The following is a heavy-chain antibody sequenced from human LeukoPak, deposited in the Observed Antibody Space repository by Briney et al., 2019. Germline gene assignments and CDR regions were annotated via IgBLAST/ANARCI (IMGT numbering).Heavy chain of an antibody. V-gene: IGHV5-51*01. CDR2: IYPRDSTT. CDR1: GYDSGVSFTSHS. Sequence: GESLKISCQGSGYDSGVSFTSHSIAWVRQMPGKGLEWMGIIYPRDSTTLYSPSFQGQVTISADTSISTAYLQWSSLKASDTAMYYCARRRVDSSGWYKSGGRVYWFDPWGQGTLVTVSS. D-gene: IGHD6-19*01. J-gene: IGHJ5*02. CDR3: ARRRVDSSGWYKSGGRVYWFDP.